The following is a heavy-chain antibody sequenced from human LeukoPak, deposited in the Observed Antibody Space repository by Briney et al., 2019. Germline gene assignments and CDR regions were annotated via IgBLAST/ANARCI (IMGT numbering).Heavy chain of an antibody. CDR2: IYHSGST. D-gene: IGHD5-12*01. J-gene: IGHJ2*01. CDR1: GGSVSSSNW. V-gene: IGHV4-4*02. Sequence: SETLSLTCAVSGGSVSSSNWWSWVRQPPGKGLEWIGEIYHSGSTNYNPSLKSRVIISVDKSKNQFSLNLSSVTAADTAVYYCARYSGYDSYWYFDLWGRGTLVTVSS. CDR3: ARYSGYDSYWYFDL.